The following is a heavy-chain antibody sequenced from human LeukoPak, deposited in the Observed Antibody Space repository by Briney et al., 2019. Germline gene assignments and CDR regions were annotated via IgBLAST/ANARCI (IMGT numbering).Heavy chain of an antibody. CDR3: AKTSSGIYDYVWASYRSTEIRVDY. CDR2: IRYDGSNK. D-gene: IGHD3-16*02. V-gene: IGHV3-30*02. Sequence: TGGSLTLSCAASVFTFSSYGMHWVRQSPGKGLEWVGFIRYDGSNKYYTDSVRGLFTISRDNSKNTLYLQMNSQRAEHTGVYFCAKTSSGIYDYVWASYRSTEIRVDYWGQGALVTVSP. J-gene: IGHJ4*02. CDR1: VFTFSSYG.